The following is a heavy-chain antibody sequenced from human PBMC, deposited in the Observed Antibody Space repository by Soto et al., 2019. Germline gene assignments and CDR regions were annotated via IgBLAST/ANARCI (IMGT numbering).Heavy chain of an antibody. CDR1: GFTFSNYA. CDR3: AKGPIAAASGGVDY. V-gene: IGHV3-23*01. Sequence: PGGSLRLSCAASGFTFSNYAMTWVRQAPGKGLEWVSAISGSTGSTYYADSVKGRFTISRDNSKNTLYLQINSLRAEDTSLYYCAKGPIAAASGGVDYWGQGTLVTVSS. J-gene: IGHJ4*02. D-gene: IGHD6-13*01. CDR2: ISGSTGST.